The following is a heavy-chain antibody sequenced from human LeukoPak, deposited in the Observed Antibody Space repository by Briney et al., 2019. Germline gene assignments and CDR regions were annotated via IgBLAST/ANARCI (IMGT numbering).Heavy chain of an antibody. CDR1: GGSISSLF. V-gene: IGHV4-59*11. Sequence: PSETLSLTCTVSGGSISSLFWSWIRQPPGEGLEWIGHIFYTGRTTYSPSLKSRVTISIDTSKNQFSLKMSSVTAADTAVYYCARVYSYGEIWFDPWGHGTLVTVSS. CDR3: ARVYSYGEIWFDP. CDR2: IFYTGRT. D-gene: IGHD5-18*01. J-gene: IGHJ5*02.